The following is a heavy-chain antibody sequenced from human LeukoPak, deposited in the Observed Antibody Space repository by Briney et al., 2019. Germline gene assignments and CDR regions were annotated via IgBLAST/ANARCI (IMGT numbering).Heavy chain of an antibody. D-gene: IGHD1-14*01. Sequence: SEALSLTCTVSGGSISSGDYYWSWIRQPPGKGLEWIGYIYYSGSTYYNPSLKSRVTISVDTSENQFSLKLRSVTAADTAVYYCAREGDPEGHWGQGTLVTVSS. V-gene: IGHV4-30-4*01. CDR1: GGSISSGDYY. CDR3: AREGDPEGH. CDR2: IYYSGST. J-gene: IGHJ4*02.